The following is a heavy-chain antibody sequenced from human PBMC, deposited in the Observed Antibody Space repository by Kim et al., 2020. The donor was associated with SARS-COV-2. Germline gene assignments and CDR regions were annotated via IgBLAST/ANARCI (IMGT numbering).Heavy chain of an antibody. CDR3: VRGGSIY. CDR2: DGSDK. Sequence: DGSDKYYGDSVKGRFTISRDNAKNSLYLQMNSLTVEDTAVYYCVRGGSIYWGQGTLVTVSS. D-gene: IGHD3-10*01. V-gene: IGHV3-7*01. J-gene: IGHJ4*02.